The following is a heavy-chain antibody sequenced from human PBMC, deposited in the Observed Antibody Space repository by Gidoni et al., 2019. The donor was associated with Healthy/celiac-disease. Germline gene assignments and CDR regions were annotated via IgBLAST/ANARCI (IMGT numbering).Heavy chain of an antibody. D-gene: IGHD1-26*01. J-gene: IGHJ3*02. CDR3: ARGGQIVGATKGAFDI. CDR2: INHSGST. CDR1: CGSFRGYY. Sequence: QVQLPPWGAGLLNPSEPLSLPCAVYCGSFRGYYWSWIRQPPGKGLEWIGEINHSGSTNYNPSLKSRVTISVDTSKNQFSRKLSSVTAADTAVYYCARGGQIVGATKGAFDIWGQGTMVTVSS. V-gene: IGHV4-34*01.